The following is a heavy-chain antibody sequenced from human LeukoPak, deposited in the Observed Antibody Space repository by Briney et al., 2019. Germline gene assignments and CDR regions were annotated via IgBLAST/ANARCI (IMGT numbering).Heavy chain of an antibody. CDR3: ARALNYYGSGSYFDS. J-gene: IGHJ4*02. V-gene: IGHV1-69*05. CDR1: GGTFSSYA. D-gene: IGHD3-10*01. Sequence: GASVKVSCKASGGTFSSYAISWVRQAPGQGLEWMGGIIPIFGTANYAQKFQGRVTITTDESTSTAYMELSSLRSEDTAVYYCARALNYYGSGSYFDSWGQGTLVTVSS. CDR2: IIPIFGTA.